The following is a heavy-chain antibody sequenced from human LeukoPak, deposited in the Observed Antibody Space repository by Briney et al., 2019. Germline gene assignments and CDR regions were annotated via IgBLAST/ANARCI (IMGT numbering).Heavy chain of an antibody. CDR1: GGSISSGDYY. CDR3: ARESLRGVPNFDY. J-gene: IGHJ4*02. V-gene: IGHV4-30-4*01. D-gene: IGHD3-10*01. Sequence: PSQTLSLTCTVSGGSISSGDYYWSWIRQPPGKGLEWIGYIYYSGSTYYNPSLKSRVTISVDTSKNQFSLKLSSVTAADTAVYYCARESLRGVPNFDYWGQGILVTVSS. CDR2: IYYSGST.